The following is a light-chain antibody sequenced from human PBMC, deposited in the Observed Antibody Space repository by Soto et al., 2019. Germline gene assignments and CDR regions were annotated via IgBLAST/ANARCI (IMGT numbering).Light chain of an antibody. CDR1: QRIGNW. CDR3: QQSYRTPHT. CDR2: DVS. V-gene: IGKV1-5*01. Sequence: DVQMTQSPSTLSASVGDRVTITCRASQRIGNWLAWYQQKPGKAPKLLISDVSSLESGVSSRFSGSGSGTEFTLTISSLQADDFATYYCQQSYRTPHTFGQGTKLETK. J-gene: IGKJ2*01.